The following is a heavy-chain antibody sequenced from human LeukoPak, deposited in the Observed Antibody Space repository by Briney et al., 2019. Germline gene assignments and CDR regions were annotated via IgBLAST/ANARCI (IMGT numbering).Heavy chain of an antibody. CDR2: IYHSGST. Sequence: PSETLSLTCTVSGYSISSGYYWGWIRQPPGKGLEWIGSIYHSGSTYYNPSLKSRVTISVDTSKNQFSLKLSSVTAADTAVYYCAREATDTSIAARYYYMDVWGKGTTVTVSS. CDR1: GYSISSGYY. D-gene: IGHD6-6*01. CDR3: AREATDTSIAARYYYMDV. J-gene: IGHJ6*03. V-gene: IGHV4-38-2*02.